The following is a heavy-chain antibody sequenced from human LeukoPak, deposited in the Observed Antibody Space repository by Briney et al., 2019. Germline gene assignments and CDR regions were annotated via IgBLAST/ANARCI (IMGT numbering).Heavy chain of an antibody. J-gene: IGHJ6*03. CDR3: ARVDYDFWSGYSDIYYMDV. Sequence: SLRLSCAASGFTFSSYSMNWVRQAPGKGLEWVSSISSSSSYIYYADSVKGRFTISRDNAKNSLYLQMNSLRAEDTAVYYCARVDYDFWSGYSDIYYMDVWGKGTTVTVSS. CDR1: GFTFSSYS. CDR2: ISSSSSYI. D-gene: IGHD3-3*01. V-gene: IGHV3-21*01.